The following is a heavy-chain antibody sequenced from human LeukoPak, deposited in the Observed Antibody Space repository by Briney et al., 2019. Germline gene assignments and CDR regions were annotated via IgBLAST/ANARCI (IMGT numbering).Heavy chain of an antibody. D-gene: IGHD1-20*01. CDR2: ISGSGGGT. V-gene: IGHV3-23*01. CDR1: GFTFSSYD. CDR3: ATPHITFDY. J-gene: IGHJ4*02. Sequence: GRSLRLSCAASGFTFSSYDMSWVRQAPGKGLQWVSAISGSGGGTYYADSVKGRFTISRDNSKNTLYLQMSSLRAEDTAIYYCATPHITFDYWGQGTLVTVSS.